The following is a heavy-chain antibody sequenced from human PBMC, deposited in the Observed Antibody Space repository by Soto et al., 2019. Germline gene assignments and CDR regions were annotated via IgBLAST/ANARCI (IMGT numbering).Heavy chain of an antibody. Sequence: GGSLRLSCEASGFTFTRYSMNWVRQAPGKGLEWVSSISSTTNYIYYGDSMKGRFTISRDNAKNSLYLEMNSLRAEDTAVYYCARESEDLTSNFDYWGQGTLVTVSS. CDR2: ISSTTNYI. CDR3: ARESEDLTSNFDY. CDR1: GFTFTRYS. J-gene: IGHJ4*02. V-gene: IGHV3-21*06.